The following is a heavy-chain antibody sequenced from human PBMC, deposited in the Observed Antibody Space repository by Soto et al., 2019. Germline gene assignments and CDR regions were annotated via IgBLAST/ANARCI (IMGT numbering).Heavy chain of an antibody. CDR3: ASEAEMGVHDSSGFSHNWFDP. D-gene: IGHD3-22*01. CDR1: GDSISNGHHY. CDR2: IYYRGST. Sequence: SETLSLTCTVSGDSISNGHHYWSWIRQPPGKGLEWIGYIYYRGSTYHNPSPNSRVIISIDTSKNQFSLNLSSVTAADTAVYYCASEAEMGVHDSSGFSHNWFDPWGQGTLVTVSS. V-gene: IGHV4-30-4*01. J-gene: IGHJ5*02.